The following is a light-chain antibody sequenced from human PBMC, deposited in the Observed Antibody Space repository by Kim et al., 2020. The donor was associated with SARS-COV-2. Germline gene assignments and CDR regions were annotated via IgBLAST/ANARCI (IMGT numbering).Light chain of an antibody. CDR3: QQYNNWTWT. CDR2: GAS. CDR1: QSVSSN. J-gene: IGKJ1*01. V-gene: IGKV3-15*01. Sequence: ASPGERAPLSCRASQSVSSNLAWYQQKPDQAPRLLIYGASTRATGIPARFSGSGSGTEFTLTISSLQSEDFAVYYCQQYNNWTWTFGQGTKVDIK.